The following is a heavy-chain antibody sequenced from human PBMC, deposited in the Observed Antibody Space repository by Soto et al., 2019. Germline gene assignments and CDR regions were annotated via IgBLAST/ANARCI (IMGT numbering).Heavy chain of an antibody. CDR1: GFTVSSNY. Sequence: GGSLRLSCAASGFTVSSNYMSWVRQAPGKGLEWVSVIYSCGSTYYADSVKGRFTISRDNSKNTLYLQMNSLTAADTAVYYCARAAEGTSYYYDSSGYCLDVWGQGTTVTVSS. V-gene: IGHV3-53*01. CDR2: IYSCGST. D-gene: IGHD3-22*01. CDR3: ARAAEGTSYYYDSSGYCLDV. J-gene: IGHJ6*02.